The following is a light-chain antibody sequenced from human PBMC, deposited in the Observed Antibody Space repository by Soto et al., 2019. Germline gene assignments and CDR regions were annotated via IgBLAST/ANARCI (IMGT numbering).Light chain of an antibody. Sequence: QSALTQPRSVSGYPGQSVTLSCTGASSDVGTYNYVSWYQQHPGKAPKLMIYDVTKRPSGVPDRFSGSKSGNTASLTISGRQADDEADYYCCSYAGTYTVVFGGGTKLTVL. J-gene: IGLJ2*01. CDR2: DVT. CDR3: CSYAGTYTVV. CDR1: SSDVGTYNY. V-gene: IGLV2-11*01.